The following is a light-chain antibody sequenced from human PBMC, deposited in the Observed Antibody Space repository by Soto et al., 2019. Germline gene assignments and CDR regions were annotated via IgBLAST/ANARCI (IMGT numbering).Light chain of an antibody. J-gene: IGKJ5*01. V-gene: IGKV3-20*01. CDR1: QSVSSSY. CDR3: QQYGSSPTT. CDR2: GAS. Sequence: EIVLTQSPGTLSLSPGERATLSCRASQSVSSSYLAWYQQKSGQAPRLLIYGASSRATGIPDRFSGRGSGTDFTLTTSRLEPEEFAAYYCQQYGSSPTTFGQGTRLEIK.